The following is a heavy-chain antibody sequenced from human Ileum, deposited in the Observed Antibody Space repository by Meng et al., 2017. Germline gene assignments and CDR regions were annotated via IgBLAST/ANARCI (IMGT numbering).Heavy chain of an antibody. J-gene: IGHJ4*02. CDR3: AIRPSVTGAPFDY. V-gene: IGHV5-51*01. Sequence: GESLKISCQGSGYSFTSYWIGWVRQMPGKGLEWLALINPVNSDTKYSPSFQGQVTISVDKSINTAHLQLTTLKASDTAMYYCAIRPSVTGAPFDYWGQGTLVTVSS. CDR1: GYSFTSYW. D-gene: IGHD1-26*01. CDR2: INPVNSDT.